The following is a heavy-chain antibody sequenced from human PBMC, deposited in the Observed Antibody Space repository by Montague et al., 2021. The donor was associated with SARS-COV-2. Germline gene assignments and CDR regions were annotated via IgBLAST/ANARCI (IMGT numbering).Heavy chain of an antibody. CDR2: IYYSGST. D-gene: IGHD6-13*01. Sequence: SETLSLTCTVSGGSISSRSYYWGWIRQPPGKGLEWIGRIYYSGSTYYNPSLKSRVTISVDTSKNQFSLKLRSVTAADTAVYYCTRVGRQQLVRLSGMDVWGQGTTVTVSS. CDR3: TRVGRQQLVRLSGMDV. J-gene: IGHJ6*02. V-gene: IGHV4-39*07. CDR1: GGSISSRSYY.